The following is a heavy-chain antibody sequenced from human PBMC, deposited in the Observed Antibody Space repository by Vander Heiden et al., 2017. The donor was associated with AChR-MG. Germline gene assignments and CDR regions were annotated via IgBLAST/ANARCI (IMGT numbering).Heavy chain of an antibody. D-gene: IGHD7-27*01. V-gene: IGHV3-23*01. CDR3: AKHATGDHDY. J-gene: IGHJ4*02. Sequence: EVQLLESGGGLVQPGGSLRLSCAASGFSFTGYAMSWVRQAPGKGLECISTISSSGGSTYYADSVKGRFTISRDNSRNTLYLQMNSLRAEDTAVYYCAKHATGDHDYWGQGTLVTVSS. CDR2: ISSSGGST. CDR1: GFSFTGYA.